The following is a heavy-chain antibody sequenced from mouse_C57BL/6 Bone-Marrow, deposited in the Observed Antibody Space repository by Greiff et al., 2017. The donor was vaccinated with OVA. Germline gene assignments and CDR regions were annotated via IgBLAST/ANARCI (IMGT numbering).Heavy chain of an antibody. Sequence: ESGPGLVKPSQSLSLTCSVTGYSITSGYYWNWIRQFQGNKLEWMGYISYDGSTNYNPALKNRITITRDTSKNQFFLKLNSVTTEDTATYYCARGVITADLDYWGQGTSVTVSS. CDR1: GYSITSGYY. D-gene: IGHD1-1*01. J-gene: IGHJ4*01. CDR3: ARGVITADLDY. V-gene: IGHV3-6*01. CDR2: ISYDGST.